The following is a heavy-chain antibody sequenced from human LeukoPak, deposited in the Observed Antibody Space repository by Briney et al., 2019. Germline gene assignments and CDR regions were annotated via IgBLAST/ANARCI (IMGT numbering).Heavy chain of an antibody. CDR2: INHSGST. V-gene: IGHV4-34*01. CDR3: ARRNHYDSSGYSPYYYYYGMDV. J-gene: IGHJ6*02. CDR1: GGSFSGYY. Sequence: SETLSLTCAVYGGSFSGYYWSWIRQPPGNGLEGIGEINHSGSTNYNPSLKSRVTISVDTSKNQFSLKLSSVTAADTAVYYCARRNHYDSSGYSPYYYYYGMDVWGQGTTVTVSS. D-gene: IGHD3-22*01.